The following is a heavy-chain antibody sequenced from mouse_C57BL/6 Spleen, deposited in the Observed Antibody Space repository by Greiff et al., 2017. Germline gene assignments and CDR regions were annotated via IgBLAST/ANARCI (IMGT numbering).Heavy chain of an antibody. V-gene: IGHV1-55*01. Sequence: QVQLQQPGAELVKPGASVKMSCKASGYTFTSYWITWVKQRPGQGLEWIGDIYPGSGSTNYNEKFKSKATLTVAASSSTAYMQLSSLTSEDSAVYYCTRSGADLYAMDYWGQGTSVTVSS. J-gene: IGHJ4*01. D-gene: IGHD3-1*01. CDR3: TRSGADLYAMDY. CDR1: GYTFTSYW. CDR2: IYPGSGST.